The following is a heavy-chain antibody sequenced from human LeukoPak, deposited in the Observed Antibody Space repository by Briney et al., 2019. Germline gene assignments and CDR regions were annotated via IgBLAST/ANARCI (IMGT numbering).Heavy chain of an antibody. CDR1: GYKFTSFD. D-gene: IGHD1-26*01. CDR2: FSVHSGKT. V-gene: IGHV1-18*01. Sequence: ASVKVSCNASGYKFTSFDTSWVRQSPGLGLEWMWWFSVHSGKTHDAQKFQGRVIMTTDTSTTTAYMELRSLRSDDTALYYCARNGSGKAGAFDIWGQGTMVTVSS. J-gene: IGHJ3*02. CDR3: ARNGSGKAGAFDI.